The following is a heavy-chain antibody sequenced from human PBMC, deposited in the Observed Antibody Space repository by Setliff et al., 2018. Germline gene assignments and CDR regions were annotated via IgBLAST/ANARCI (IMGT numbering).Heavy chain of an antibody. CDR1: GVSTSSSY. CDR2: VLHSGRT. D-gene: IGHD1-26*01. J-gene: IGHJ4*02. CDR3: ARDNTMVGATDY. Sequence: TSETLSLTCNVSGVSTSSSYWSWIRQSPGKGLEWIGNVLHSGRTNYNPSLKSRVTISVDTSRNQFSLRLRSVTAADTAVYFCARDNTMVGATDYWGLGTLVTVSS. V-gene: IGHV4-59*12.